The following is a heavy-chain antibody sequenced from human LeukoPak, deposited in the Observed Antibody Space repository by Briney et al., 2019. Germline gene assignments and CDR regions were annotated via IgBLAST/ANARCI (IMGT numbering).Heavy chain of an antibody. D-gene: IGHD1-26*01. V-gene: IGHV4-34*01. J-gene: IGHJ4*02. CDR2: INHSGST. CDR1: GGSFSGYY. Sequence: SETLSLTCAVYGGSFSGYYWSWIRQPPGKGLEWIGEINHSGSTNYNPSLKSRVTISVDTSKNQFSLKLSSVTAADTAVYYCARVRRSIVGATMGTHFDYWGQGTLVTVSS. CDR3: ARVRRSIVGATMGTHFDY.